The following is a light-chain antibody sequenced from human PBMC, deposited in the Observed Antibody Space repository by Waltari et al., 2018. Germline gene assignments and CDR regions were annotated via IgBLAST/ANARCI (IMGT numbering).Light chain of an antibody. J-gene: IGLJ1*01. CDR1: IRDVASYDY. CDR2: EVT. V-gene: IGLV2-8*01. Sequence: QSALTQPPSASGSPGQSVTISCTGTIRDVASYDYVPWYQQHPGKAPRLLLYEVTTRPSGVPDRFSGSKSGSTASLTVSGLQTEDEADYYCSSYVGGNSYVFGTGTKVTVL. CDR3: SSYVGGNSYV.